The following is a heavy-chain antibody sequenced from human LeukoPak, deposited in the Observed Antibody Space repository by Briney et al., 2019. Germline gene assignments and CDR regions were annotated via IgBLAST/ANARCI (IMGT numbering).Heavy chain of an antibody. CDR2: IYNSGST. J-gene: IGHJ6*03. CDR1: GGSISSSSYY. V-gene: IGHV4-39*01. Sequence: SETLSLTCTVFGGSISSSSYYWGWIRQPPGKGLEWIGSIYNSGSTYYNPSLKSRVTISVDTSKNRFSLKLSSVTAADTAVYYCFLSYCGGDCYSNYYYYYMDVWGKGTTVTVSS. CDR3: FLSYCGGDCYSNYYYYYMDV. D-gene: IGHD2-21*01.